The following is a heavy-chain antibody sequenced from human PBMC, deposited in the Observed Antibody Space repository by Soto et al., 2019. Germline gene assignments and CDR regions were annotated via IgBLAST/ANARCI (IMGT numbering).Heavy chain of an antibody. V-gene: IGHV3-33*01. Sequence: QVQLVESGGGVVQPGRSLRLSCAASGFTFSTYGMHWVRQAPGKGLEWVAVIWYDGSNKYYADSVKGRFTISRDNSKKPLYLQMKSLRAEDTAVYYCARDPGSYYFAYWGQGTLVTVSS. D-gene: IGHD1-26*01. CDR1: GFTFSTYG. J-gene: IGHJ4*01. CDR3: ARDPGSYYFAY. CDR2: IWYDGSNK.